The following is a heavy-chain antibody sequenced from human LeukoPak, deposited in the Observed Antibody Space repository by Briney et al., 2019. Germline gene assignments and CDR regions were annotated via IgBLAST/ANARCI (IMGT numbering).Heavy chain of an antibody. CDR2: ISGSGGST. V-gene: IGHV3-23*01. D-gene: IGHD6-6*01. CDR1: GFTFSSYS. Sequence: GGSPRLSCAASGFTFSSYSMSWVRQAPGKGLEWVSAISGSGGSTYYADSVKGRFTISRDNSKNTLYLQMNSLRAEDTAVYYCAKGVASGYSSSGFDYWGQGTLVTVSS. J-gene: IGHJ4*02. CDR3: AKGVASGYSSSGFDY.